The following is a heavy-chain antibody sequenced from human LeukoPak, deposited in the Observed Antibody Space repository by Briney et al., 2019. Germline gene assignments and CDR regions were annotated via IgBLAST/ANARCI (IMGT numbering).Heavy chain of an antibody. V-gene: IGHV3-23*01. CDR3: AISSGWYSYYFDY. J-gene: IGHJ4*02. CDR1: GFTFNSHA. CDR2: ISTSGRT. Sequence: GGSLRLSCAASGFTFNSHAINWVRQAPGKGLEWVSAISTSGRTYYADSVKGRFTISRDNSKNMVHLQMNSLRAEDTAVYYCAISSGWYSYYFDYWGQGTLVTVSS. D-gene: IGHD6-19*01.